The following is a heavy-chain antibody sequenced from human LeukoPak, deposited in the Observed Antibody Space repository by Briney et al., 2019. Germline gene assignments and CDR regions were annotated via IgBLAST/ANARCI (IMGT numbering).Heavy chain of an antibody. CDR1: GFTFSSYG. CDR2: FSSSANT. J-gene: IGHJ4*02. D-gene: IGHD2-2*01. Sequence: GGSLRLSCAASGFTFSSYGMSWVRQAPGKGLEWVSGFSSSANTYYADSVKGRFTTSRDNSKNTLYLQMNTLRVDDTAVYYCARWNGYADYWGQGTLVTVSS. CDR3: ARWNGYADY. V-gene: IGHV3-23*01.